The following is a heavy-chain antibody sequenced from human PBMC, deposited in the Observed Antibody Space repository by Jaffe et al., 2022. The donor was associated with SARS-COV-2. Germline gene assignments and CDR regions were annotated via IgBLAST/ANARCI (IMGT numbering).Heavy chain of an antibody. CDR2: ISGRGGST. Sequence: EVQLLESGGGLVQPGGSLRLSCAASGFTFSNYAMSWVRQAPGKGLKWVSTISGRGGSTYYADSVKGRFTISRDNSKNTLYLQMNSLRAEDTALYYCAKALLVGSPYFDYWGQGTLVTVSS. CDR3: AKALLVGSPYFDY. CDR1: GFTFSNYA. J-gene: IGHJ4*02. V-gene: IGHV3-23*01. D-gene: IGHD1-26*01.